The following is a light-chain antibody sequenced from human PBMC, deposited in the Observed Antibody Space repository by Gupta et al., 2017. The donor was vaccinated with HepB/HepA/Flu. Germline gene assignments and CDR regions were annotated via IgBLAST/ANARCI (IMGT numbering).Light chain of an antibody. Sequence: QSVLPPPPSVSAAPGQRITLSCTGSSSNIGAGSDVNWYQQLPGTAPKLLIYGNTNRPSGVPDRFSGSKSGTLASLAITGLQAEDEADYYCQSYDSSLSSYVFGTGTKVSVL. CDR2: GNT. CDR3: QSYDSSLSSYV. V-gene: IGLV1-40*01. CDR1: SSNIGAGSD. J-gene: IGLJ1*01.